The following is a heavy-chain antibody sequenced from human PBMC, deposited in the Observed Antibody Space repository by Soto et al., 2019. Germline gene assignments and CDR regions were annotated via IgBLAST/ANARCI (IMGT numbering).Heavy chain of an antibody. CDR2: IYYSGST. D-gene: IGHD3-22*01. CDR1: GGSISSYY. J-gene: IGHJ3*02. V-gene: IGHV4-59*01. CDR3: ARDGGDYYDSSGYYKAAFDI. Sequence: SETLSLTCTVSGGSISSYYWSWIRQPPGKGLEWIGYIYYSGSTNYNPSLKSRVTISVDTSKNQFSLKLSSVTAAETAVYYCARDGGDYYDSSGYYKAAFDIWGQGTMVTVSS.